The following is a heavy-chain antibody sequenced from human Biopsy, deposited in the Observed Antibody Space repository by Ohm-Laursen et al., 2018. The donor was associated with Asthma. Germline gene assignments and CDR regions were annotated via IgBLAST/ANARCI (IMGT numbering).Heavy chain of an antibody. D-gene: IGHD6-19*01. J-gene: IGHJ4*02. CDR2: ISYDGFNK. CDR1: GFTFSTYG. CDR3: AKDFRGIAVAGDRGFDY. V-gene: IGHV3-30*18. Sequence: SLRLSCTASGFTFSTYGMHWVRQAPGKGLEWVAVISYDGFNKDYGDSVKGRFTISRDNSKSTLFLQMDSLSAEDTAVYYCAKDFRGIAVAGDRGFDYWGQGTLVTVSS.